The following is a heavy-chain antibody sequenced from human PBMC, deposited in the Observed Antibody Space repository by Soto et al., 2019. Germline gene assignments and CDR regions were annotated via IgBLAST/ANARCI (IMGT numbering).Heavy chain of an antibody. CDR3: ARAGYCSSTSCSKRGDY. D-gene: IGHD2-2*01. J-gene: IGHJ4*02. Sequence: GGSLRLSCAASGFTVSSNYMSWVRQAPGKGLEWVSVIYSGGSTYYADSVKGRFTISRDNSKNTLYLQMNSLRAEDTAVYYCARAGYCSSTSCSKRGDYWGQGTLVTVSS. CDR2: IYSGGST. CDR1: GFTVSSNY. V-gene: IGHV3-66*01.